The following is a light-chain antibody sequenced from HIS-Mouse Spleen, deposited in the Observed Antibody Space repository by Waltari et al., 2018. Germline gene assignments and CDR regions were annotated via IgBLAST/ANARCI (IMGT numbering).Light chain of an antibody. V-gene: IGLV3-25*03. CDR3: QSADSSGTYV. Sequence: SYELTQPPSVSVSPGQTARITCSGDALPKQYAYWYQQKPGQAPVLVIYKDSERPAGFPELFSGSSSGTTVTLTISGVQAEDEADYYCQSADSSGTYVFGGGTKLTVL. J-gene: IGLJ2*01. CDR2: KDS. CDR1: ALPKQY.